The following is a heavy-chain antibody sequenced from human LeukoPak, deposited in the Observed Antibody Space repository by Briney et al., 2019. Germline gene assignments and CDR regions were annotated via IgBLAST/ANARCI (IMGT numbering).Heavy chain of an antibody. CDR2: ISSSSSYI. CDR3: ARELGDMDV. D-gene: IGHD1-26*01. J-gene: IGHJ6*03. V-gene: IGHV3-21*01. Sequence: TGGSLRLSCAASGFTFSSYSMNWVRQAPGKGLEWVSSISSSSSYIYYADSVKGRFTISRDNAKSTLYLQMNSLKAEDTAVYYCARELGDMDVWGKGTTVTISS. CDR1: GFTFSSYS.